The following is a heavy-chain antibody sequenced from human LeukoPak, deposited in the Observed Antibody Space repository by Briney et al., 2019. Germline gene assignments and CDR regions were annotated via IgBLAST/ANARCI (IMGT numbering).Heavy chain of an antibody. CDR1: GGSISSYY. V-gene: IGHV4-59*01. J-gene: IGHJ4*02. Sequence: SETLSLTCTVPGGSISSYYWSWIRQPPGKGLERIGYIYYSGSTNYNPSLKSRVTISVDTSKNQFSLKLSSVATADTAVYYCARVKSYYDSSGYYLRGYYFDYWGQGTLVTVSS. CDR3: ARVKSYYDSSGYYLRGYYFDY. D-gene: IGHD3-22*01. CDR2: IYYSGST.